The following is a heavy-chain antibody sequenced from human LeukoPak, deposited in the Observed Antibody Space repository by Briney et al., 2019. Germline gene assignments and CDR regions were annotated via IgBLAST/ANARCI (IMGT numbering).Heavy chain of an antibody. CDR2: IYSGGST. J-gene: IGHJ3*02. Sequence: GGSLRLSCAASGFTVSSNYMSWVRQAPGKGLEWVSIIYSGGSTYYADSLKGRFTISRDNSKNTLYLQMNSLRAEDTALYYCAKDLTYYYGLGSSTNAFDIWGQGTMVTVSS. D-gene: IGHD3-10*01. V-gene: IGHV3-53*01. CDR3: AKDLTYYYGLGSSTNAFDI. CDR1: GFTVSSNY.